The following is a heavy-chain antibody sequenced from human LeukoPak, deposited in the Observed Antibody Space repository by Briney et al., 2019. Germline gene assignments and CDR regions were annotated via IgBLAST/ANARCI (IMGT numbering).Heavy chain of an antibody. D-gene: IGHD3-22*01. J-gene: IGHJ4*02. CDR1: GYTFTSYG. Sequence: ASVKVSCKASGYTFTSYGISWARQAPGQGLEWMGWISAYNGNTNYAQTLQGRVTMTTDTSTTTAYMELRSQRSNDTAVYYCAIPYYYESSGYYYGLGYWGQGTLVTVTS. V-gene: IGHV1-18*01. CDR2: ISAYNGNT. CDR3: AIPYYYESSGYYYGLGY.